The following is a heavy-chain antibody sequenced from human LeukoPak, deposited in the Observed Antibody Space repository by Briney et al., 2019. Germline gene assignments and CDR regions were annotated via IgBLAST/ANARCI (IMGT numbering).Heavy chain of an antibody. CDR1: GGTFSSYA. V-gene: IGHV1-69*04. Sequence: VASVKVSCKASGGTFSSYAISWVRQAPGQGLEWMGRITPILGIANYAQKFQGRVTITADKSTSTVYMELSSLRSEDTAVYYCARVRDGHAFDIWGQGTMVTVSA. CDR3: ARVRDGHAFDI. CDR2: ITPILGIA. D-gene: IGHD5-24*01. J-gene: IGHJ3*02.